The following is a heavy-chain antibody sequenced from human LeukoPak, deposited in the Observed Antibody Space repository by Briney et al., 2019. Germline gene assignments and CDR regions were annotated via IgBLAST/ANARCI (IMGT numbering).Heavy chain of an antibody. Sequence: RGSLRLSCAASGFTFSSYGMHWVRQAPGKGLEWGAVISYDGINKYYADSVKGRFTISRDNSKNALYVQMNSLRAEDTAVYYCAKDRSITMVRGVMRDWGQGTLVTVSS. J-gene: IGHJ4*02. V-gene: IGHV3-30*18. CDR2: ISYDGINK. CDR1: GFTFSSYG. CDR3: AKDRSITMVRGVMRD. D-gene: IGHD3-10*01.